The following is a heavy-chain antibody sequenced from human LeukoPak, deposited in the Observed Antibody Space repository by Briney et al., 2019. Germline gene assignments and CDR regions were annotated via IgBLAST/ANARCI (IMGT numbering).Heavy chain of an antibody. CDR2: INHSGST. J-gene: IGHJ4*02. V-gene: IGHV4-34*01. Sequence: SETLSLTCAVYGGSFSGYYWSWIRQPPGKGLERIGEINHSGSTNYNPSLKSRVTISVDTSKNQFSLKLSSVTAADTAVYYCARGVTPSLWFGESVGGYLDYWGQGTLVTVSS. CDR3: ARGVTPSLWFGESVGGYLDY. CDR1: GGSFSGYY. D-gene: IGHD3-10*01.